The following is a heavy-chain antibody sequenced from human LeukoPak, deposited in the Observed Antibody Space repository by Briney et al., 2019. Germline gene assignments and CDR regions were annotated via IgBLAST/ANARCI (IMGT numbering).Heavy chain of an antibody. J-gene: IGHJ4*02. CDR2: ISYDGSNK. CDR3: ARALQLWFGELLYEGMDY. V-gene: IGHV3-30-3*01. CDR1: GFTFSSYA. Sequence: GGSLRLSCAASGFTFSSYAMHWVRQAPGKGLEWVAVISYDGSNKYYADSVKGRFTISRDSSKNTLYLQMNSLRAEDTAVYYCARALQLWFGELLYEGMDYWGQGTLVTVSS. D-gene: IGHD3-10*01.